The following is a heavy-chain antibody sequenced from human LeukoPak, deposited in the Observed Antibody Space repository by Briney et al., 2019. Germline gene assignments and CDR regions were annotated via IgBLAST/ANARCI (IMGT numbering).Heavy chain of an antibody. V-gene: IGHV3-20*04. CDR2: INWNGGST. D-gene: IGHD3-10*02. J-gene: IGHJ6*04. CDR1: GFTFDDYG. CDR3: AELGITMIGGV. Sequence: PGGSLRLSCAASGFTFDDYGMSWVRQVPGKGLEWVSGINWNGGSTGYADSVKGRFTISRDNAKNSLYLQMNSLRAEDTAVYYCAELGITMIGGVWGKGTTVTISS.